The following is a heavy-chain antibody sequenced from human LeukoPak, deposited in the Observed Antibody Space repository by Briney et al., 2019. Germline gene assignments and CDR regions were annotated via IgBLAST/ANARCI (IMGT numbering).Heavy chain of an antibody. V-gene: IGHV4-61*05. CDR1: GGSISSTFYY. J-gene: IGHJ3*02. Sequence: SSETLSLTCTVSGGSISSTFYYWGWIRQPPGKGLEWIGYIYYSGSTNYNPSLKSRVTISVDTSKNQFSLKLSSVTAADTAVYYCARVNPNGDAFDIWGQGTMVTVSS. CDR2: IYYSGST. CDR3: ARVNPNGDAFDI. D-gene: IGHD1-1*01.